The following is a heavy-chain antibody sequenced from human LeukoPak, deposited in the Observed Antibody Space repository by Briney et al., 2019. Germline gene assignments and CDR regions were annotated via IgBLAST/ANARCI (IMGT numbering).Heavy chain of an antibody. CDR1: GYSISSGYY. CDR3: ARGEGFCGGDCFDAFDI. CDR2: IYHSGST. J-gene: IGHJ3*02. D-gene: IGHD2-21*02. Sequence: PSETLSLTCTVSGYSISSGYYWGWIRLPPGKGLEWIGTIYHSGSTYYNPSLKSRITISVDTSKNQFSLKLSSVTAADTAVYYCARGEGFCGGDCFDAFDIWGQGTMVTVSS. V-gene: IGHV4-38-2*02.